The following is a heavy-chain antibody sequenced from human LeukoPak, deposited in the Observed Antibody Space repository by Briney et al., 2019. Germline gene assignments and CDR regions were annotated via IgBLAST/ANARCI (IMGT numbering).Heavy chain of an antibody. Sequence: SETLSLTCTVSNGAMSTYYWNWVRQSPEKGLEWIGYIHYSGRTNYNPSLKSRLSMSIDTSKNQFSLNLSSVTAADTAVYFCAKSPDLQLFFPQFDSWGQGTLVTVSS. CDR3: AKSPDLQLFFPQFDS. D-gene: IGHD4-11*01. J-gene: IGHJ4*02. V-gene: IGHV4-59*01. CDR1: NGAMSTYY. CDR2: IHYSGRT.